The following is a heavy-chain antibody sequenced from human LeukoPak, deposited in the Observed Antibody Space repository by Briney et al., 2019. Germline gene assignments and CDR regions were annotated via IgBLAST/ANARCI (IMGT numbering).Heavy chain of an antibody. J-gene: IGHJ4*02. Sequence: GGSLRLSCAASGFTLSSYAMSWVRQAPGKGLEWVSAISGSGGSTYYADSVKGRFTISRDNSKNTLYLQMNSLRAEDTAVYYCAKDKAGYSSGWSFDYWGQGTLVTVSS. CDR1: GFTLSSYA. D-gene: IGHD6-19*01. CDR3: AKDKAGYSSGWSFDY. V-gene: IGHV3-23*01. CDR2: ISGSGGST.